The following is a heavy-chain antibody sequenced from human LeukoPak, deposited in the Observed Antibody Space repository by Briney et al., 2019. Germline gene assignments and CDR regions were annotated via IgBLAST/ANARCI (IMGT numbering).Heavy chain of an antibody. CDR3: AKGAGADYYFDY. CDR1: GFTLSYYG. V-gene: IGHV3-30*18. J-gene: IGHJ4*02. D-gene: IGHD3-10*01. CDR2: ISYDGMNE. Sequence: GMSLRLPCAPSGFTLSYYGLHWARPGTGKGLEWGAVISYDGMNEYYADFVKGRFTISRDNPKNTLYLQMNSLRAEDTAVYYCAKGAGADYYFDYWGQGTLVTVSS.